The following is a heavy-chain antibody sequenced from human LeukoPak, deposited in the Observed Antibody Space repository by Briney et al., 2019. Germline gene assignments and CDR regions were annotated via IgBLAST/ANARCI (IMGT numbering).Heavy chain of an antibody. V-gene: IGHV1-18*01. CDR2: ISAYNGNT. D-gene: IGHD3-10*01. Sequence: ASVKVSCKASGYTFTSYGISWVRQAPGQGLEWMGWISAYNGNTNYAQKLQGRVTMTTDTSTSTAYMELRSLRSDDTAVYYCARDGRHLWLGELFNGRYFDYWGQGTLVTVSS. CDR1: GYTFTSYG. CDR3: ARDGRHLWLGELFNGRYFDY. J-gene: IGHJ4*02.